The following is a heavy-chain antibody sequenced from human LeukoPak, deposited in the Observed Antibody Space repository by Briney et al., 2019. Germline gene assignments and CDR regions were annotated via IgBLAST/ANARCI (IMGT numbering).Heavy chain of an antibody. J-gene: IGHJ4*02. D-gene: IGHD3-10*01. CDR3: ARDRGGDYGSGSYYPN. Sequence: SVKVSCKASGGTFSSYAISWVRQAPGLGLEWMGGIIPIFGTANYAQKFQGRVTITADKSTSTAYMELSSLRSEDTTVYYCARDRGGDYGSGSYYPNWGQGTLVTVSS. CDR1: GGTFSSYA. V-gene: IGHV1-69*06. CDR2: IIPIFGTA.